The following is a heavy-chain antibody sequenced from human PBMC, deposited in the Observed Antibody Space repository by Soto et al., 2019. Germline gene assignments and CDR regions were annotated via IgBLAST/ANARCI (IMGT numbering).Heavy chain of an antibody. D-gene: IGHD3-3*01. J-gene: IGHJ6*02. CDR1: GGTFSSYA. CDR3: ARXQPSPYYDFGSERGMDV. V-gene: IGHV1-69*13. CDR2: IIPIFGTA. Sequence: SVKVSCKASGGTFSSYAISWVRQAPGQGLEWMGGIIPIFGTANYAQKFQGRVTITADESTSTAYMELSSLRSEDTAVYYCARXQPSPYYDFGSERGMDVWGQGTTVTVSS.